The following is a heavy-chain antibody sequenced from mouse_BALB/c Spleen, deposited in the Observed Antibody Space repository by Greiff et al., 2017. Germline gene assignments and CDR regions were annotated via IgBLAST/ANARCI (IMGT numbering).Heavy chain of an antibody. J-gene: IGHJ3*01. Sequence: EVQVVESGGGLVQPGGSRKLSCAASGFTFSSFGMHWVRQAPEKGLEWVEDISRGSSTIYYADTVKGRFTISRDNTKNTLFLQMTSLRSEDTAMYYCARECANYYGSSRGFAYWGQGTLVTVSA. V-gene: IGHV5-17*02. CDR2: ISRGSSTI. CDR1: GFTFSSFG. D-gene: IGHD1-1*01. CDR3: ARECANYYGSSRGFAY.